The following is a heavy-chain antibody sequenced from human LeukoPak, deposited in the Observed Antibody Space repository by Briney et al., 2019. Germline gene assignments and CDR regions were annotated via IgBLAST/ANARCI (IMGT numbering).Heavy chain of an antibody. V-gene: IGHV4-31*03. CDR3: ARDASPAAMPAYYYYGMDV. J-gene: IGHJ6*02. Sequence: SETLSLTCTVSGGSISSGGYYWSWIRQHPGKGLEWFGYIYYSGSTYYNPSLKSRVTISVDTSKNQFSLKLSSVTAADTAVYYCARDASPAAMPAYYYYGMDVWGQGTTVTVSS. D-gene: IGHD2-2*01. CDR1: GGSISSGGYY. CDR2: IYYSGST.